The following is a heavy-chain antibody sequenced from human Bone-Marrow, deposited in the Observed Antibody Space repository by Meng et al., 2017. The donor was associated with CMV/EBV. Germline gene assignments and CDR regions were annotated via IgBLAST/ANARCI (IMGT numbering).Heavy chain of an antibody. D-gene: IGHD5-18*01. CDR3: VRDRGSAIISAAMVFYFDS. CDR1: GFTLSRYA. V-gene: IGHV3-30*04. J-gene: IGHJ4*02. CDR2: ISYDGRNK. Sequence: GESQKISCAPSGFTLSRYALHWVRQAPGKGLEWVSLISYDGRNKAYADSVKGRFTISRNKSKNMLYLQMNSLRAEDTAVYFCVRDRGSAIISAAMVFYFDSWGQGTLVTVSS.